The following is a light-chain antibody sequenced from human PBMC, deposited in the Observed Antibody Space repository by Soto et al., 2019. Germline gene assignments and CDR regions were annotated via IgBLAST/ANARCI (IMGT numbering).Light chain of an antibody. CDR3: CSYAGSVV. V-gene: IGLV2-11*01. CDR1: SSDVGGYNY. J-gene: IGLJ2*01. Sequence: QSALTQPRSVSGSPGQSVTISCTGTSSDVGGYNYVSWYQQHPGKAPKLMIYDVSKRPSGVPDRFSGSKSGNTASLTISGLQAEDEAEYYCCSYAGSVVFVGGTKLTVL. CDR2: DVS.